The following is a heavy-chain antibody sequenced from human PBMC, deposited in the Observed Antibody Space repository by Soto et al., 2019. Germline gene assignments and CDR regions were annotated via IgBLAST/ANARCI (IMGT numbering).Heavy chain of an antibody. CDR3: AKGGPDAFCGGGRCYFES. J-gene: IGHJ4*02. D-gene: IGHD2-21*01. CDR1: GFTFDDFA. Sequence: EVHLVDSGGGLAQPGRSLRLSCAASGFTFDDFAMHWVRRVPGKGLEWVSDLTWNGKITGYADFLKGSFSISRDNAKNSLYLQMNSLRREDTALYYCAKGGPDAFCGGGRCYFESWGQGTQVTVSS. V-gene: IGHV3-9*01. CDR2: LTWNGKIT.